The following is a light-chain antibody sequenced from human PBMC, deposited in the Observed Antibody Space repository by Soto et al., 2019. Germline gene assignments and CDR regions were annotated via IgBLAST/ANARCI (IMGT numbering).Light chain of an antibody. J-gene: IGKJ2*01. Sequence: AIRLTQSPSSLSASTGDRVTITCRASQGISSYLALYQQKPGKAPKLLIYAASTLQSGVPSRFSGSGSGTDFTLTISCLQSEDFATYYGQQYYSYPPAFGQGTKLEIK. CDR2: AAS. CDR1: QGISSY. V-gene: IGKV1-8*01. CDR3: QQYYSYPPA.